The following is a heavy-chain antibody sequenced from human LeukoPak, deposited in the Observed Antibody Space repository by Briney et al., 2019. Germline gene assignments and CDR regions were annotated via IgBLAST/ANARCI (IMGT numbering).Heavy chain of an antibody. Sequence: GGSVRLSCAASGFTFSSYGMHWVRQAPGKGLEWVAVIWYDGSNKYYADSVKGRFTISRDNSKDTLYLQMNSLRAEDTAVYYCARDSADYYDSSGYSNNWFDPWGQGTLVTVSS. CDR1: GFTFSSYG. V-gene: IGHV3-33*01. J-gene: IGHJ5*02. CDR3: ARDSADYYDSSGYSNNWFDP. D-gene: IGHD3-22*01. CDR2: IWYDGSNK.